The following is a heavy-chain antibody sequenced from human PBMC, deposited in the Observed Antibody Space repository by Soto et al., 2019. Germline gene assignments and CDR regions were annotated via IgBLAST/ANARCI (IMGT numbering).Heavy chain of an antibody. Sequence: ASVKVSCKASGFTFTSSAFQWVRQARGQRLEWIGWIAVGSGYTNYAQRFQDRVTLTRDMSTATTYMELSRLTSEDTAIYYCAADATAWQQMVPSDYWGQGTLVTVS. CDR1: GFTFTSSA. V-gene: IGHV1-58*01. CDR2: IAVGSGYT. D-gene: IGHD2-8*01. J-gene: IGHJ4*02. CDR3: AADATAWQQMVPSDY.